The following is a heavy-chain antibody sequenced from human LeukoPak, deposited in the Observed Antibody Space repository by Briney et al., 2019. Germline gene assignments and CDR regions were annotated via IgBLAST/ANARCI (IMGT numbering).Heavy chain of an antibody. D-gene: IGHD1-26*01. V-gene: IGHV1-69*05. CDR2: IIPIFGTA. Sequence: GASVKVSCKASGGTFTSYAISWVRQAPGQGLEWMGRIIPIFGTANYAQKFQGRGTITTDESTSTAYMELSSLRSEDTGVYYCARDGGNSGSYVDYWGQGTLVTVSS. J-gene: IGHJ4*02. CDR1: GGTFTSYA. CDR3: ARDGGNSGSYVDY.